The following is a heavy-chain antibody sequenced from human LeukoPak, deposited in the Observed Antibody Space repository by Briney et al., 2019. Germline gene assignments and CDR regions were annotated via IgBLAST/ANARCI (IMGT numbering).Heavy chain of an antibody. CDR2: TYNSWRS. CDR3: ARFSGYTYGYDY. J-gene: IGHJ4*02. Sequence: SETLSLTCTVSGGSISSSSSYWGWIRQPPGKGLEWIGTTYNSWRSYYNPSPKSRVTISGDTSKNQFSLKVTSVTAADAAVYYCARFSGYTYGYDYWGQGTLVTVSS. V-gene: IGHV4-39*01. CDR1: GGSISSSSSY. D-gene: IGHD5-18*01.